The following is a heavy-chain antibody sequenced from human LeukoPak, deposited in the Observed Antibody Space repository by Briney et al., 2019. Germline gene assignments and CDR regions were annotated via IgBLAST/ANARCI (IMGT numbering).Heavy chain of an antibody. CDR1: GFTFSSYS. J-gene: IGHJ6*02. D-gene: IGHD3-22*01. V-gene: IGHV3-48*04. CDR3: AREYYDSNSYNYGMDV. Sequence: PGGSLRLSCAASGFTFSSYSMNWVRQAPGKGLEWVSYISISSSTIYYADSVKGRFTISRDNAKNSLYLQMNSLRAEDTAVYYCAREYYDSNSYNYGMDVWGQGTTVTVSS. CDR2: ISISSSTI.